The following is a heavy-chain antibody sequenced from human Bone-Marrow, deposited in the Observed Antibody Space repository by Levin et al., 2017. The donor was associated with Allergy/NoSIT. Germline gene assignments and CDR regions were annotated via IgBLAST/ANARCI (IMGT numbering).Heavy chain of an antibody. D-gene: IGHD2/OR15-2a*01. CDR3: ARQDSFFYRHTRIAHFDL. J-gene: IGHJ2*01. Sequence: KTSETLSLICTVSGGSIKSNTYYWGWIRQSPGKGLEWIGSMSHSGDTYSNPSLKSRVATSVDTSKNQFSLTLTSVTAADTAVYFCARQDSFFYRHTRIAHFDLWGRGSLVTVSS. CDR2: MSHSGDT. CDR1: GGSIKSNTYY. V-gene: IGHV4-39*01.